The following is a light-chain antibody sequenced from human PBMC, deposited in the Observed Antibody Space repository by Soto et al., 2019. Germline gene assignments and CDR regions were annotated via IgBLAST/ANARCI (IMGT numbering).Light chain of an antibody. CDR2: DAS. V-gene: IGKV1-33*01. CDR3: QYYDSPPSVT. J-gene: IGKJ5*01. Sequence: DITMTQYPSSLSAYGGRRFTIACQASQDISNYLNWYQQKPGKAPKLLIYDASSLESGVPSRFSGSGSGTHFTLTITSLQPEDFATYYCQYYDSPPSVTFGQGRRLEIK. CDR1: QDISNY.